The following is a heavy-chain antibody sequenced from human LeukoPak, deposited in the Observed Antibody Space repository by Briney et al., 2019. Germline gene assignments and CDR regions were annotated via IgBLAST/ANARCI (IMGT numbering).Heavy chain of an antibody. J-gene: IGHJ4*02. Sequence: GGALRLSCAASGFTFSSYWRHWGRQAPGGGLVWVSRINSDGSRITYADSVRSRFTISRDNAKKTLYLQMNSLRVEDTAVYYCAREGRVSGYDFDCWGQGTLVTVSS. CDR3: AREGRVSGYDFDC. V-gene: IGHV3-74*03. CDR1: GFTFSSYW. D-gene: IGHD5-12*01. CDR2: INSDGSRI.